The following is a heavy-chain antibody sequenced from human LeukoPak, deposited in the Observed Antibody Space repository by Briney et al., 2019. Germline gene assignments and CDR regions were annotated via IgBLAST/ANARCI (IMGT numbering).Heavy chain of an antibody. CDR3: AELGITMIGGV. V-gene: IGHV3-48*03. D-gene: IGHD3-10*02. CDR1: GFTFSSYA. Sequence: PGGSLRLSCAASGFTFSSYAMHWVRQAPGKGLEWVSYISSSGGTIYYADSVKGRFTISRDNAKNSLYLQMNSLRAEDTAVYYCAELGITMIGGVWGKGTTVTISS. J-gene: IGHJ6*04. CDR2: ISSSGGTI.